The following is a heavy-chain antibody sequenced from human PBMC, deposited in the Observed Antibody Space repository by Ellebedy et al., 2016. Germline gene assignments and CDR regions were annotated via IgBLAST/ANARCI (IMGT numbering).Heavy chain of an antibody. D-gene: IGHD6-19*01. V-gene: IGHV3-15*01. CDR2: IKSKSDGGTT. Sequence: GGSLRLSXAASGFTFANAWMTWVRQAPGKGLVWVGRIKSKSDGGTTDYAVPVKGRFSISRDDSKNMFFLQMNRLEIEDTAVYYCTTVTSVAVRWGQGTRVTVSS. CDR3: TTVTSVAVR. J-gene: IGHJ4*02. CDR1: GFTFANAW.